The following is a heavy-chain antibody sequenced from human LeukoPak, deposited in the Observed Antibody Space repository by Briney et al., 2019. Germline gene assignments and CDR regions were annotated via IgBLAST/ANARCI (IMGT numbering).Heavy chain of an antibody. CDR1: GGSISRSSYY. Sequence: PSETLSLTCSVSGGSISRSSYYWGWIRQPPGKGLEWIGSIYYSGSTYYNPSPKSRVTISLDTSKNHFSLKLSSVTAADTAVYYCARQWIQLWMLDYWGQGTLVTVSS. D-gene: IGHD5-18*01. CDR3: ARQWIQLWMLDY. CDR2: IYYSGST. J-gene: IGHJ4*02. V-gene: IGHV4-39*01.